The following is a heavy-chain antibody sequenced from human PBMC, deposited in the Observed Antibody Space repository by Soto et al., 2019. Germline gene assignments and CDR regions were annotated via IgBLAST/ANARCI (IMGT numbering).Heavy chain of an antibody. CDR1: GYTFTSYG. CDR3: ARGERGDYYYYYGMDV. D-gene: IGHD1-1*01. Sequence: QVQLVQSGAEVKKPGASVKVSCKASGYTFTSYGISWVRQAPGQGLEWMGWISAYNGNTNYAQKPQGRVTMTTDTATSTAYMELRSLRSDDTAVYYCARGERGDYYYYYGMDVWGQGTTVTVSS. CDR2: ISAYNGNT. J-gene: IGHJ6*02. V-gene: IGHV1-18*04.